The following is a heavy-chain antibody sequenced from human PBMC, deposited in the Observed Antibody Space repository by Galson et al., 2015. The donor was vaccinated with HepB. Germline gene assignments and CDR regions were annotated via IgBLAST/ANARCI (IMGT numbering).Heavy chain of an antibody. CDR1: GGSIYTYY. CDR2: IHTSGST. CDR3: ARDWIFDEDHLGMEV. Sequence: LSLTCSVSGGSIYTYYWSWVRQPAGKGLEWMGRIHTSGSTTRNPSLKSRVTMSVDMSKNQISLRLTSVTAADTAVYYCARDWIFDEDHLGMEVWGQGTAVTVSS. V-gene: IGHV4-4*07. D-gene: IGHD3-3*01. J-gene: IGHJ6*02.